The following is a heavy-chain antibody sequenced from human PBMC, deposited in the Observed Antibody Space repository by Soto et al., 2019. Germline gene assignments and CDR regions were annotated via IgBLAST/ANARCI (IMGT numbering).Heavy chain of an antibody. CDR1: GGSMTGYF. CDR3: ARTHWVSGTEY. J-gene: IGHJ4*02. V-gene: IGHV4-4*07. D-gene: IGHD6-19*01. CDR2: VYNSGNT. Sequence: QVQLLESGPGLVKPSETLSLTCTVSGGSMTGYFWSWIRQPAGKALEWIGHVYNSGNTDYNPSLASRITMAVDTSKRQFSLKVKSVTAADTAVYYCARTHWVSGTEYWGQGILVTVSS.